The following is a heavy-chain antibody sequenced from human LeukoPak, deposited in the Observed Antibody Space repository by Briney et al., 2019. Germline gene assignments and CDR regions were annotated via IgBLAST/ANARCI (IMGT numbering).Heavy chain of an antibody. Sequence: SEALSVTCTVSGGSLSDFYWSWIRQPPGKGLEWIGHIFYTGSTNYNPSLKNRVTISLDTSKKQFSLKMGSVTAADTAVYYCARTFADSSAYGFDSWGQGNLVTVSS. CDR3: ARTFADSSAYGFDS. J-gene: IGHJ4*02. D-gene: IGHD3-22*01. V-gene: IGHV4-59*01. CDR2: IFYTGST. CDR1: GGSLSDFY.